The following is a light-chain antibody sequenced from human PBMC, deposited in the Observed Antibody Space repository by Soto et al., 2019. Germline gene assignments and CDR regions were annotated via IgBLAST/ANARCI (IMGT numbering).Light chain of an antibody. CDR2: GAS. J-gene: IGKJ5*01. V-gene: IGKV3-15*01. CDR1: QSVSSN. Sequence: EVLISQSPASLSPSPAEISNLFCXXSQSVSSNLAWYQQKHGQAPRLLIYGASTRATGIPARFSGSGSGTEFTLTISSLQSEDFAVYYCQQYDNWPPITFGQGTRLEI. CDR3: QQYDNWPPIT.